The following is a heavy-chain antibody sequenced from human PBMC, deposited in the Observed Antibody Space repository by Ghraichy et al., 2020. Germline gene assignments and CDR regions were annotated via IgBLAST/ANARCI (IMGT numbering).Heavy chain of an antibody. J-gene: IGHJ1*01. D-gene: IGHD3-3*01. V-gene: IGHV4-30-4*07. CDR1: GGSISSGGYS. Sequence: SETLSLTCAVSGGSISSGGYSWSWIRQPPGKGLEWIGYIYYSGSTYYNPSLKSRVTISVDTSKNQFSLKLSSVTAADTAVYYCARAFGVVIEYFQHWGQGTLVTVSS. CDR3: ARAFGVVIEYFQH. CDR2: IYYSGST.